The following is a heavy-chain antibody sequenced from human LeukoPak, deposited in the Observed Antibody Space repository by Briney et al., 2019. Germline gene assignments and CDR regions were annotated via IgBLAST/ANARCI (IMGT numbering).Heavy chain of an antibody. CDR2: ITGSGGST. CDR3: ANSPKSDY. V-gene: IGHV3-23*01. J-gene: IGHJ4*02. CDR1: GFTFSSYG. Sequence: AGSLRLSCAASGFTFSSYGMSWFRQAPGKGLEWLSAITGSGGSTYYADSVQGRFTISRDNSKNTLYLQMSSLRVEDTAVYYCANSPKSDYWGQGTLVTVSS.